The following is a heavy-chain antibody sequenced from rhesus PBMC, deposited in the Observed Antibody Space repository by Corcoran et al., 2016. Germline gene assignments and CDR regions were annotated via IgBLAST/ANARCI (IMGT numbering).Heavy chain of an antibody. Sequence: QVTLKESGPALVKPTQTLTLTCTFSGFSISTSGMGVGWIRQPPGKALEWLALIYWDDDKYYRTTRKSRLTISKETSKKQVVLTMTNMDPVDTATYYCARRQRGDSGYSFDYWGQGVLVTVSS. V-gene: IGHV2-174*01. J-gene: IGHJ4*01. CDR2: IYWDDDK. CDR1: GFSISTSGMG. CDR3: ARRQRGDSGYSFDY. D-gene: IGHD5-30*01.